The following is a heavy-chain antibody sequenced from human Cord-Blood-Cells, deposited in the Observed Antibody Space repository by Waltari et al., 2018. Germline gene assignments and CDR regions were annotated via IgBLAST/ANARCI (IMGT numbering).Heavy chain of an antibody. Sequence: QVQLVESGGGVVQPGRSLRLSCAASGFTFSSYAMHWVRQAPGKGLDGVAVISYDGSNKYYADSVKGRFTIARDNSKNTLYLQMNSLRAEDTAVYYCARTQRVSGDDAFDIWGQGTMVTVSS. D-gene: IGHD7-27*01. V-gene: IGHV3-30-3*01. CDR2: ISYDGSNK. CDR1: GFTFSSYA. J-gene: IGHJ3*02. CDR3: ARTQRVSGDDAFDI.